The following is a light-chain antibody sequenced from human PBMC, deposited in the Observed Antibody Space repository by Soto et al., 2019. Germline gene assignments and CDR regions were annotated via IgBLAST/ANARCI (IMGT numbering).Light chain of an antibody. Sequence: QSALTQPPSASGSPGQSVAISCTGTSNDIGGYNYVSWYQQRPGKAPKLILYEVNARPSGVPDRFSGSKSGNTASLTVSGLRAEDEGDYYCSSYACRDTYVMFGGGTKLTVL. CDR3: SSYACRDTYVM. V-gene: IGLV2-8*01. J-gene: IGLJ3*02. CDR2: EVN. CDR1: SNDIGGYNY.